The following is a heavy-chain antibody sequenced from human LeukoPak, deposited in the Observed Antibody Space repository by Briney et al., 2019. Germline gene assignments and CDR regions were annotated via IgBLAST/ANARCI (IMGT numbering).Heavy chain of an antibody. V-gene: IGHV4-34*01. CDR2: INHSGST. D-gene: IGHD3-3*01. CDR1: GGSFSGYY. Sequence: PSETLSLTCAVYGGSFSGYYWSWIRQPPGKGLEWIGEINHSGSTNYNPSLKSRVTISVDTSKNQFSLKLSSVTAADTAVYYCARGGTIFGVVIIRSFDYWGQGTLVAVSS. CDR3: ARGGTIFGVVIIRSFDY. J-gene: IGHJ4*02.